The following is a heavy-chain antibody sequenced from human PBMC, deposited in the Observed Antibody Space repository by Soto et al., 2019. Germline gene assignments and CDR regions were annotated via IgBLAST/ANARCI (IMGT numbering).Heavy chain of an antibody. Sequence: QVQLQESGPGLVKPSEALSLTCTVSGGSINSYQWSWIRHPAGKGLEWIGRIHTSGSTNYNPSLKSRVTMSVDTSKNHFSLKLTSVTAADTAVYYCARDRISGYFDYWGQGTLVTVSS. CDR2: IHTSGST. CDR1: GGSINSYQ. CDR3: ARDRISGYFDY. J-gene: IGHJ4*02. V-gene: IGHV4-4*07.